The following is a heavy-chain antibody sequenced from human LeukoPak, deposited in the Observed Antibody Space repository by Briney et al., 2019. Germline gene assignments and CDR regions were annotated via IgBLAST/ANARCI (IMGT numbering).Heavy chain of an antibody. D-gene: IGHD4-23*01. J-gene: IGHJ4*02. V-gene: IGHV4-39*07. CDR2: IYYSGST. Sequence: SETLSLTCTVSGGSISSSSYYWGWIRQPPGKGLEWIGSIYYSGSTYYNPSLKSRVTISVDTSKNQFSLKLSSVTAADTAVYYCARGGPRREYDYGGFQDYWGQGTLVTVSS. CDR1: GGSISSSSYY. CDR3: ARGGPRREYDYGGFQDY.